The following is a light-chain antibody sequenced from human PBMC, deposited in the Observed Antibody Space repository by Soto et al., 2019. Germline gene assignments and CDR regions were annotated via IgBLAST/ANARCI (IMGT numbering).Light chain of an antibody. CDR1: QRPVYGDGNTY. CDR2: KVS. CDR3: MQGSSWPYT. V-gene: IGKV2-30*01. Sequence: DVVLTQSPLSLAVTVGQPASISWRSSQRPVYGDGNTYLNWFLQRPGQSPRRLIYKVSDRDSGVPDRFSGSGSGTDFTLKISRVEAEDVGVYYGMQGSSWPYTFGQGTKLEIK. J-gene: IGKJ2*01.